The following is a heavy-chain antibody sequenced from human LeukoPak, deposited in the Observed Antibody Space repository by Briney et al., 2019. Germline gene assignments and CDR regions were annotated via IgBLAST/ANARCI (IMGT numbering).Heavy chain of an antibody. CDR3: ARKNDFDI. Sequence: GGSLRLSCAASGFMFSNHCMTGVRQAPGKGLEWVANIKQDGSETYYMDYVKGRFTISRDNAKNSLYLQMSSLRAEDTAVYYCARKNDFDIWGQGTMVTVSS. CDR2: IKQDGSET. V-gene: IGHV3-7*01. CDR1: GFMFSNHC. J-gene: IGHJ3*02.